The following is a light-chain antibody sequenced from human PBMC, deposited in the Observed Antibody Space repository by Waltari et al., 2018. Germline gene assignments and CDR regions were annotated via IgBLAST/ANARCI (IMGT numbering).Light chain of an antibody. J-gene: IGKJ4*01. Sequence: IVLTQSPATLSLSPGERATLPCRASQNLSSYFAWYQQKPGQPPRLLIYDASNRAAGIPARFSGTGSGTDFTLTISSLEPEDFVVYYCQQRSNWPLTFGGGTKVEI. V-gene: IGKV3-11*01. CDR1: QNLSSY. CDR3: QQRSNWPLT. CDR2: DAS.